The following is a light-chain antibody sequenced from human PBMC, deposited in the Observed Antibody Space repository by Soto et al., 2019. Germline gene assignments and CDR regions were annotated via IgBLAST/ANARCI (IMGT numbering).Light chain of an antibody. CDR1: QGIDSY. V-gene: IGKV1-9*01. CDR2: ETS. Sequence: IQLTQSPSSLSASVGDRVTITCRASQGIDSYLAWYQQRPGKVPQLLIYETSILQSGVSARFSGSGAGTDFTLIISSLQAEDFATYYCLQTRSYPSTFGGGTKVEIK. CDR3: LQTRSYPST. J-gene: IGKJ4*01.